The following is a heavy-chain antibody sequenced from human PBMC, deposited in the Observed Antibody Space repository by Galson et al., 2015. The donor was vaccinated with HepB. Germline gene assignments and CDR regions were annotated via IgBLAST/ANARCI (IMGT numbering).Heavy chain of an antibody. D-gene: IGHD7-27*01. CDR1: GDSVSSYHAT. Sequence: CAISGDSVSSYHATWTWIRQSPSRGLEWLGRTYFRSKWYNDDAVSVKSRITISADTPQNHVSLQLKSVTPEDTAVYYCAREATGGYDYFDYWGQGILVTVSS. V-gene: IGHV6-1*01. CDR3: AREATGGYDYFDY. CDR2: TYFRSKWYN. J-gene: IGHJ4*02.